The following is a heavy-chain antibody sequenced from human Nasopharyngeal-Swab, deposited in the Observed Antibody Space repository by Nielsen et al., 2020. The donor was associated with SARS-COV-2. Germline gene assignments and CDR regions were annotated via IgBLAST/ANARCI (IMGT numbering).Heavy chain of an antibody. CDR3: AREILDYYDSSGYYSPPIFYGMDV. D-gene: IGHD3-22*01. Sequence: GESLKISCAASGFTVSSNYMSWVRQAPGKGLEWVSVIYSGGSTYYADSVKGRFTISRDNSKSTLYLQMNSLRAEDTAVYYCAREILDYYDSSGYYSPPIFYGMDVWGQGTTVTVSS. V-gene: IGHV3-53*01. CDR2: IYSGGST. J-gene: IGHJ6*02. CDR1: GFTVSSNY.